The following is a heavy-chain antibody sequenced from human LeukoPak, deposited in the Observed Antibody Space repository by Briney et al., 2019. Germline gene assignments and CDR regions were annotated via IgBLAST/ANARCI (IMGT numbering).Heavy chain of an antibody. D-gene: IGHD3-3*02. V-gene: IGHV4-38-2*02. CDR3: ARSVLAAPFDY. J-gene: IGHJ4*02. CDR1: GYAISRGYF. CDR2: IYHSGST. Sequence: SETLSLTCSVSGYAISRGYFWGWIRQPPGRGLEWLVNIYHSGSTSYNPSLKSRVTISMDTSKNQFSLKLSSVTAADTAVYYCARSVLAAPFDYWGQGTLVTVSS.